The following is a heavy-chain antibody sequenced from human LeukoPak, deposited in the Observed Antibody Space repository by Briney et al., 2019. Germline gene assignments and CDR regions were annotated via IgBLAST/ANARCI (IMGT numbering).Heavy chain of an antibody. CDR1: GFTFSDYY. Sequence: GGSLRLSCAASGFTFSDYYMSWIRQAPGKGLEWVSYISSSGSTIYYADSVKGRFTISRDNAKNSLYLQMNSLRAEETAVYYCAREGLTYYYDSSGQTPFDYWGQGPLVTASS. D-gene: IGHD3-22*01. V-gene: IGHV3-11*01. CDR2: ISSSGSTI. J-gene: IGHJ4*02. CDR3: AREGLTYYYDSSGQTPFDY.